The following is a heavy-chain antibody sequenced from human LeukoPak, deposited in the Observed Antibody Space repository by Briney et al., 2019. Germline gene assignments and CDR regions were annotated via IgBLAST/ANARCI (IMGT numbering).Heavy chain of an antibody. J-gene: IGHJ6*03. CDR1: GGSISSYY. D-gene: IGHD2-2*01. V-gene: IGHV4-4*09. Sequence: PSETLSLTCTVSGGSISSYYWSWIRQPPGKGLEWIGYIYTSGSTNYNPSLKSRVTISVDTSKNQFSPKLSSVTAADTAVYYCARQVVPAATPIYYYYYYMDVWGKGTTVTVSS. CDR3: ARQVVPAATPIYYYYYYMDV. CDR2: IYTSGST.